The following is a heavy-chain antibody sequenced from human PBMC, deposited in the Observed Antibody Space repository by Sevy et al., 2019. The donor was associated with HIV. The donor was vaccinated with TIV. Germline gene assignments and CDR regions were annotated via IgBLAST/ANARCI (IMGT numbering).Heavy chain of an antibody. V-gene: IGHV1-2*02. CDR2: INPNSGGT. D-gene: IGHD3-22*01. J-gene: IGHJ4*02. CDR1: GYTFTGYY. CDR3: ARASSPIAGYCASSGYYLLDY. Sequence: ASVKVSCKASGYTFTGYYMHWVRQAPGQGLEWMGWINPNSGGTNYPQKFQGRVTMTRDTSISTAYMELSRLRSDDTAVYYCARASSPIAGYCASSGYYLLDYWGQGTLVTVSS.